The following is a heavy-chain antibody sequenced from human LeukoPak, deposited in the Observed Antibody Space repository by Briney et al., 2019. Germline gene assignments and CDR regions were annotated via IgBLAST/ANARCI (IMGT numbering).Heavy chain of an antibody. CDR2: IIPIFGTA. CDR1: GGTFSSYA. CDR3: ATVSKAYYYDSSGYQEMGYFDY. J-gene: IGHJ4*02. Sequence: GASVKVSCKASGGTFSSYAISWVRQAPGQGLEWMGGIIPIFGTANYAQKFQGRVTITADESTSTAYMELSSLRSEDTAVYYCATVSKAYYYDSSGYQEMGYFDYWGQGTLVTVSS. D-gene: IGHD3-22*01. V-gene: IGHV1-69*13.